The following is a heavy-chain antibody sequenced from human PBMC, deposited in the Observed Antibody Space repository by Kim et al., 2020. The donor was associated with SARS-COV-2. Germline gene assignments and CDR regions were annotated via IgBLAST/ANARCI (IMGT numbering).Heavy chain of an antibody. V-gene: IGHV3-23*01. Sequence: GSLRLSCAASGFTFTSYAMTWVRQAPGKGLEWVSAISNNGVSTYYADSVKGRFTISRDNSKNTVYLHMNSLRPEDTAVYYCAKNPTPRGSGSYNYFDYWGQGTLVTVSS. CDR2: ISNNGVST. CDR3: AKNPTPRGSGSYNYFDY. CDR1: GFTFTSYA. D-gene: IGHD3-10*01. J-gene: IGHJ4*02.